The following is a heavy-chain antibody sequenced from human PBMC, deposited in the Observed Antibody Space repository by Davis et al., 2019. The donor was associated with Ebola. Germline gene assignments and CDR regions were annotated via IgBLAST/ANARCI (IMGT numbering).Heavy chain of an antibody. CDR2: LYHSGST. D-gene: IGHD1-26*01. J-gene: IGHJ4*02. V-gene: IGHV4-38-2*02. CDR3: ARDLAASGTQFFDS. Sequence: PSETLSLTCTVSGYSISSGQYWGWIRQPPGKGLEWIGSLYHSGSTYKNPSLKSRVTMSVDASKNQFSLKLTSVTAADTAVYYCARDLAASGTQFFDSWGQGSLVTVSS. CDR1: GYSISSGQY.